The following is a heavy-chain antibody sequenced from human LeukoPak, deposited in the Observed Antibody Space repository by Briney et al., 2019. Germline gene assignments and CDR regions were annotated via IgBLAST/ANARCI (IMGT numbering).Heavy chain of an antibody. V-gene: IGHV2-5*02. J-gene: IGHJ5*02. Sequence: SGPTLVKPTQTLTLTCTFSGFSLSTSGVGVGWVRQPPGKALEWLALIYWDDDKRYSPSLKSRLTITKDTSKNQVFLTMTNMDPVDTATYYCAHRRETHPEFPSPWHWFDPWGQGTLVTVSS. CDR1: GFSLSTSGVG. CDR3: AHRRETHPEFPSPWHWFDP. D-gene: IGHD3-10*01. CDR2: IYWDDDK.